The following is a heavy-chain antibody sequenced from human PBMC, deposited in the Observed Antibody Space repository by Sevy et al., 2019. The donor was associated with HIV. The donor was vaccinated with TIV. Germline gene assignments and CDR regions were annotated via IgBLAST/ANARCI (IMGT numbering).Heavy chain of an antibody. CDR2: IYSGGST. CDR3: VYATLSY. V-gene: IGHV3-53*01. CDR1: GFTVSSNY. Sequence: GGSLRLSCAASGFTVSSNYVSWVRQAPGKGLEWVSVIYSGGSTYYADSVKGRFTISRDNSKNTLYLQMNSLRAEDTAVYYCVYATLSYWGQGTLVTVSS. D-gene: IGHD1-26*01. J-gene: IGHJ4*02.